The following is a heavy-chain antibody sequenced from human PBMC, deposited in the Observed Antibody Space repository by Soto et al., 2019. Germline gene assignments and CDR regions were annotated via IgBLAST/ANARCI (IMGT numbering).Heavy chain of an antibody. V-gene: IGHV3-21*01. CDR3: ARLGKGSYGMDV. J-gene: IGHJ6*02. Sequence: EVQLVESGGGLVKPGGSLRLSCAASGFTFSSYSMNWVRQAPGKGLEWVSSITSSSSYIFYADSVKGRFTISRDNAKNSLYLQMTSLRAEDTAVYYCARLGKGSYGMDVWGQGTTVTVSS. CDR1: GFTFSSYS. D-gene: IGHD1-26*01. CDR2: ITSSSSYI.